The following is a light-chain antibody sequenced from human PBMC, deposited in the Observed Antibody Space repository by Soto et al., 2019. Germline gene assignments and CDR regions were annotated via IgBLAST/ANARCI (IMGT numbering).Light chain of an antibody. Sequence: EIVLTQSPGTLSLSPGERATLSCRASQSVSSSYLAWYQQKPGQAPRLLIYGASSRATGIPDRFSGSGSGTDFTLTISRLEPEDFATYYCQQSYSTLPFTFGPGTKWISN. CDR1: QSVSSSY. CDR2: GAS. J-gene: IGKJ3*01. V-gene: IGKV3-20*01. CDR3: QQSYSTLPFT.